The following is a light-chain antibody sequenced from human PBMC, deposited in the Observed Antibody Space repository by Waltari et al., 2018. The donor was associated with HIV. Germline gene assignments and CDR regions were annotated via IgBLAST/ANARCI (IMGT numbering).Light chain of an antibody. CDR2: WAS. J-gene: IGKJ2*01. CDR3: QQYYNSPYT. V-gene: IGKV4-1*01. Sequence: DIVMTQSPDSLAVSLGERATINCKSSQSALYSSNNKNYLAWYQQKPGQPPKLLIYWASTRESGVPDRFSGSGSGTHFTLTISSLQAEDVAVYYCQQYYNSPYTFGQGTKLEIK. CDR1: QSALYSSNNKNY.